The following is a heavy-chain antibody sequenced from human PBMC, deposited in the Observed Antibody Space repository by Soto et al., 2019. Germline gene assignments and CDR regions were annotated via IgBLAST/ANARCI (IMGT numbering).Heavy chain of an antibody. CDR3: TITMARGVISPYYYGVDV. Sequence: PGGSLRLSCAASGFTFSSYDMHWVRQATGKGLEWVSAIGTAGDTYYPGSVKGRFTISRENAKNSLYLQMNSLRAEDTAVYFCTITMARGVISPYYYGVDVWGQGTTVTVS. CDR2: IGTAGDT. CDR1: GFTFSSYD. V-gene: IGHV3-13*04. J-gene: IGHJ6*02. D-gene: IGHD3-10*01.